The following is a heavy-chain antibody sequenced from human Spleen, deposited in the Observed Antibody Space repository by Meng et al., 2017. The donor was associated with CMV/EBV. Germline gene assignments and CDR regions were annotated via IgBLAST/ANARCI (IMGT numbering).Heavy chain of an antibody. CDR1: GFSFSTYT. V-gene: IGHV3-21*03. D-gene: IGHD3-22*01. Sequence: GESLKISCAASGFSFSTYTMNWVRQAPGKGLEWVSSITTSSNYIYYADSVQGRFTISRDNAKNSLYLQMSSLKTEDTAVYYCTTCDSSGCALDYWGQGTLVTVSS. J-gene: IGHJ4*02. CDR3: TTCDSSGCALDY. CDR2: ITTSSNYI.